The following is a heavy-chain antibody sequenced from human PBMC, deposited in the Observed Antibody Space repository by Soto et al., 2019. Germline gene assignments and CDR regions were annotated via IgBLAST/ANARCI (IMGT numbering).Heavy chain of an antibody. D-gene: IGHD6-13*01. CDR1: GFTFSSYW. J-gene: IGHJ5*02. Sequence: EVQLVESGGGLVQPGGSLRLSCAASGFTFSSYWMHWVRQAPGKGLVWVSRINSDGSSTSYADSVKGRFTISRDNAKNTLYLQMNSLRAEDTAVSYCARARAIAAAGISGFDPWGQGTLVTVSS. CDR3: ARARAIAAAGISGFDP. V-gene: IGHV3-74*01. CDR2: INSDGSST.